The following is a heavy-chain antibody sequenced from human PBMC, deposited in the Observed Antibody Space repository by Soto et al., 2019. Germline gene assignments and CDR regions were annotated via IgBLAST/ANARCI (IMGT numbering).Heavy chain of an antibody. Sequence: QVQLQESGPGLVKPSQTLSLTCTVSGGSISSGDYYWSWIRQHPGKGLEWIGYIYYSGSTYYNPSLQSRVTISVDTSKNQFSLKLSSVTAADTAVYYCARGPPPGGGSGWYWFDPWGQGTLVTVSS. D-gene: IGHD6-19*01. J-gene: IGHJ5*02. CDR3: ARGPPPGGGSGWYWFDP. CDR2: IYYSGST. CDR1: GGSISSGDYY. V-gene: IGHV4-31*03.